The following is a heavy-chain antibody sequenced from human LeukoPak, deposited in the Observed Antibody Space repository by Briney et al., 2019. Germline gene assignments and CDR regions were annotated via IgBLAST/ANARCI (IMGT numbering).Heavy chain of an antibody. J-gene: IGHJ4*02. Sequence: SETLSLTCTVSNYSITSGYNWGWIRQPPGKGLEWIGSIYHSGTTYYNPSLKSRVTISADTSKNQFSLNLSSVTAADTAVYYCARVSRGYDILYWGQGTLVTVSS. CDR3: ARVSRGYDILY. CDR1: NYSITSGYN. V-gene: IGHV4-38-2*02. CDR2: IYHSGTT. D-gene: IGHD3-9*01.